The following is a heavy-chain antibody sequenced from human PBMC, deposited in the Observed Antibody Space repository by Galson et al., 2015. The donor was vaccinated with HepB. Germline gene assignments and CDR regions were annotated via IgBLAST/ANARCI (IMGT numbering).Heavy chain of an antibody. D-gene: IGHD7-27*01. Sequence: SLRLSCAASGFTFDDYAMHWVRQAPGKGLEWVSGISWNSGSIGYADSVKGRFTISRDNAKNSLYLQMNSLRAEDTALYYCAKDSWGFGKNAFDIWGQGTMVTVSS. CDR2: ISWNSGSI. CDR3: AKDSWGFGKNAFDI. V-gene: IGHV3-9*01. J-gene: IGHJ3*02. CDR1: GFTFDDYA.